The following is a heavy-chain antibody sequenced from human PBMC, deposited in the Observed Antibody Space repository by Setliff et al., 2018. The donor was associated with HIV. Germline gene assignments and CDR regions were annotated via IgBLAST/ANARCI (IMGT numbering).Heavy chain of an antibody. J-gene: IGHJ6*03. CDR3: GRTMTYYYLCMDV. CDR1: GGSISVHY. CDR2: IYHGGNT. V-gene: IGHV4-59*04. Sequence: SETLSLTCTVSGGSISVHYWSWLRQPPGKGLEWIGQIYHGGNTRYNPSLKSRLTMSIDKSKNQVSLELSSVTAADTAVYYCGRTMTYYYLCMDVWGNGTTVTVSS.